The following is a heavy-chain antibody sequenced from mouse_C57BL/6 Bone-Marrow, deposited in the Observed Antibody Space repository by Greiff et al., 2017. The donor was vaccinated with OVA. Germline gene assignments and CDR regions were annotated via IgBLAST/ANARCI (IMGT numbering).Heavy chain of an antibody. CDR2: ISYDGSN. D-gene: IGHD2-5*01. V-gene: IGHV3-6*01. CDR1: GYSITSGYY. J-gene: IGHJ4*01. CDR3: ARGPSNYYAMDY. Sequence: EVQRVESGPGLVKPSQSLSLTCSVTGYSITSGYYWNWIRQFPGNKLEWMGYISYDGSNNYNPSLKNRISITRDTSKNQFFLKLNSVTTEDTATYYCARGPSNYYAMDYWGQGTSVTVSS.